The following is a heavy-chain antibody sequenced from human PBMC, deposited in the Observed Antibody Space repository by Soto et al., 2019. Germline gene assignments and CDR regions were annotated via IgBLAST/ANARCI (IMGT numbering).Heavy chain of an antibody. J-gene: IGHJ4*02. CDR2: VSTYDDRT. Sequence: QVQLVQSGPEVKMPGASVKVSCKTSGYIFTAYGLAWLRQAPGQRPEWMGWVSTYDDRTNYAQKFQGRVTMTTDRSTTTTSMELRSLRPDDTAVYYCARELNTESSAYYSFAFWGQGTLVTVSS. V-gene: IGHV1-18*01. CDR1: GYIFTAYG. D-gene: IGHD3-22*01. CDR3: ARELNTESSAYYSFAF.